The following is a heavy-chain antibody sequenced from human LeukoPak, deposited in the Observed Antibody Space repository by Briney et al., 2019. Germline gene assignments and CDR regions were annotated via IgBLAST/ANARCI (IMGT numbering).Heavy chain of an antibody. D-gene: IGHD6-19*01. CDR3: ARESSGRNRFPNYYYYMDV. J-gene: IGHJ6*03. Sequence: GGSLRLSCAASGFTFSSYGMHWVRQATGKGLEWVSSIGTAGDTHYPGSVKGRFTISRDNSKNTLYLQMNSLRAEDTAVYYCARESSGRNRFPNYYYYMDVWGKGTTVTISS. CDR2: IGTAGDT. V-gene: IGHV3-13*01. CDR1: GFTFSSYG.